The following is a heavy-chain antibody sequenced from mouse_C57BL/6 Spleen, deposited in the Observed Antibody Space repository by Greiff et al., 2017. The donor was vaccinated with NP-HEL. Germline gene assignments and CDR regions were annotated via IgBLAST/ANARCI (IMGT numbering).Heavy chain of an antibody. V-gene: IGHV1-52*01. CDR1: GYTFTSYW. CDR2: IDPSDSET. J-gene: IGHJ1*03. CDR3: ARYYGSSYGYFDV. Sequence: VQLQQPWAELVRPGSSVKLSCKASGYTFTSYWMHWVKQRPIQGLEWIGNIDPSDSETHYNQKFKDKATLTVDKSSSTAYMQLSSLTSEDSAVYYCARYYGSSYGYFDVWGTGTTVTVSS. D-gene: IGHD1-1*01.